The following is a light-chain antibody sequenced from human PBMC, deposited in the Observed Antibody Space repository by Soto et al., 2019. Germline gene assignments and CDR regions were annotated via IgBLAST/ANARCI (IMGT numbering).Light chain of an antibody. V-gene: IGLV2-14*01. CDR1: SSDVGGYNY. Sequence: QAVVTQPASVSGSPGQLITISCTGTSSDVGGYNYVSWYQQHPGKAPKFMIYDVSNRPSGVSNRFSGSKSGNTASLTISGLQAEDEADYYCSSYTTSNTRQIVFGTGTKVTVL. CDR2: DVS. CDR3: SSYTTSNTRQIV. J-gene: IGLJ1*01.